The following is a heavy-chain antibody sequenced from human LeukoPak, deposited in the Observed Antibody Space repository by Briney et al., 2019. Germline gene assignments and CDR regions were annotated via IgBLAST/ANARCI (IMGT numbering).Heavy chain of an antibody. Sequence: GGSLRLSCAASGFTFSNAWMSWVRQAPGKGLEWVSYISSSGSTIYYADSVKGRFTISRDNAKNSLYLQMNSLRAEDTAVYYCARGGYYYDSSGYPDYWGQGTLVTVSS. CDR1: GFTFSNAW. D-gene: IGHD3-22*01. J-gene: IGHJ4*02. V-gene: IGHV3-11*04. CDR3: ARGGYYYDSSGYPDY. CDR2: ISSSGSTI.